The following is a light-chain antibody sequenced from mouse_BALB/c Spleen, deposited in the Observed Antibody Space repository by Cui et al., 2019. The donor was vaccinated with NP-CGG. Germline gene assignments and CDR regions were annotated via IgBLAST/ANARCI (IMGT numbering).Light chain of an antibody. Sequence: QAVVTQESALTTSPGETVTLTCRSSNGAVIISNYANWVQEKPDHLFTGLIGGTNNRAPGVPARFSGSLIGDKAALTITGAQTEDEAIYFCALWYSNHWVFGGGTKLTVL. CDR2: GTN. CDR3: ALWYSNHWV. CDR1: NGAVIISNY. V-gene: IGLV1*01. J-gene: IGLJ1*01.